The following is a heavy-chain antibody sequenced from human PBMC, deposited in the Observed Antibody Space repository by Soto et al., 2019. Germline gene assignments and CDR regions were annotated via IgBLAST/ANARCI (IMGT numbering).Heavy chain of an antibody. D-gene: IGHD2-15*01. CDR2: INAGNGNT. V-gene: IGHV1-3*01. Sequence: QVQLVQSGAEVKKPGASVKVSCKASGYTFTSYAMHWVRQAPGQRLEWMGWINAGNGNTKYSQKFQGRVTITRDTSASTAYMELSSLRSEDTAVYYCVRDVGYCSGGSCYSFDYWGQGTLVTVSS. J-gene: IGHJ4*02. CDR3: VRDVGYCSGGSCYSFDY. CDR1: GYTFTSYA.